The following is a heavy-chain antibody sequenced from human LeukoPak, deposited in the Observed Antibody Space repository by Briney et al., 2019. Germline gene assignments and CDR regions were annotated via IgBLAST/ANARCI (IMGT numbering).Heavy chain of an antibody. Sequence: GGSLRLSCAASGFTFSAYGMHWVRQAPGKGLEWVTYIAFDGSYTYCADSVKGRFTISRDNSKNTLNLQMSSLRGEDTAVYFCAKDANWGCDYWGQGALVTVSS. D-gene: IGHD7-27*01. CDR1: GFTFSAYG. V-gene: IGHV3-30*02. J-gene: IGHJ4*02. CDR2: IAFDGSYT. CDR3: AKDANWGCDY.